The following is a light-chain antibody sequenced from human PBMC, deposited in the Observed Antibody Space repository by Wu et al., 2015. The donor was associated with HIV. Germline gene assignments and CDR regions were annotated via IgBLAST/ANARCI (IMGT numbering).Light chain of an antibody. CDR2: DSA. V-gene: IGKV3-11*01. CDR3: QQRSSWPWT. J-gene: IGKJ1*01. Sequence: EIVLTQSPDTLYLSPGERATLSCRASQSVNWYLAWFQQKPGQVPRLLIYDSANRATGIPGRFSGSGSGTDFTLTINSLEPEDFAVYYCQQRSSWPWTFGQGTKVEIK. CDR1: QSVNWY.